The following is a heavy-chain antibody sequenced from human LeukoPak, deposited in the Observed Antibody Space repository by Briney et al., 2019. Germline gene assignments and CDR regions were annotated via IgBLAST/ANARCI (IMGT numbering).Heavy chain of an antibody. D-gene: IGHD6-19*01. CDR3: ARVDSSVCYQVRNFDY. J-gene: IGHJ4*02. V-gene: IGHV1-18*01. Sequence: SLKLSCKASGYTFTNYSISWGRQAPGQGLEWMGWISAYNGNTNYAQKPQEMVTTTTHSSTSTAYMELRSLISDDTAEYDCARVDSSVCYQVRNFDYWGQGTLVTVSS. CDR2: ISAYNGNT. CDR1: GYTFTNYS.